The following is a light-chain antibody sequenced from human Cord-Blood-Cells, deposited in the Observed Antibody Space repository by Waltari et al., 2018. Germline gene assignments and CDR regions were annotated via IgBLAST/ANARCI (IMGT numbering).Light chain of an antibody. CDR1: SSDVGSYNL. V-gene: IGLV2-23*01. CDR2: EGS. CDR3: CSYAGSTV. Sequence: QSALTQPASVSGSPGQSITISCTGTSSDVGSYNLVSWYQQHPGKAPKLMIYEGSKRPPGVSNRFSGSQSGNTASLTISGLQAVDEAYYYCCSYAGSTVFGGGTKLTV. J-gene: IGLJ2*01.